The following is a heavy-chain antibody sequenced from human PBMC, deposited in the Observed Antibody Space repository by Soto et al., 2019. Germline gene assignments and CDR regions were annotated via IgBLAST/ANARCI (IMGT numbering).Heavy chain of an antibody. Sequence: SETLSLTCSVSGGSVSDKTYYWSWIRQPPGKRLEWIGYVYYSGTTYYNPSLKSRVTISVDLSKNRFSLRLSSVTTADTALYYCARTTAVPNTLRSRYFFDYWGQGTLVTVS. CDR1: GGSVSDKTYY. CDR2: VYYSGTT. V-gene: IGHV4-61*01. J-gene: IGHJ4*02. CDR3: ARTTAVPNTLRSRYFFDY. D-gene: IGHD4-17*01.